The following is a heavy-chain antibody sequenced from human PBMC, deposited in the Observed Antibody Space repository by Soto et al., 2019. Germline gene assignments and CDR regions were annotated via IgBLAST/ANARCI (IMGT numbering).Heavy chain of an antibody. V-gene: IGHV1-8*02. CDR3: GRVMGGVGGWAFDI. CDR1: GYTFTSYD. Sequence: ASVKVSCKASGYTFTSYDINWVRQATGQGLEWMGWMNPNSGNTGYAQKFQGRVTMTRNTSISTAYMELSSLRSEDTAVYYCGRVMGGVGGWAFDIWGQGTMVTVSS. J-gene: IGHJ3*02. CDR2: MNPNSGNT. D-gene: IGHD2-8*02.